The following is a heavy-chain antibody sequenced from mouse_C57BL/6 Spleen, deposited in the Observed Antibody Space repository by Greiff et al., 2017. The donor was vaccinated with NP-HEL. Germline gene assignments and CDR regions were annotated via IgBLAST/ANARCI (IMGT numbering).Heavy chain of an antibody. J-gene: IGHJ1*03. CDR3: ARGLTGTRGYFDV. CDR1: GFTFSSYA. V-gene: IGHV5-4*01. Sequence: VQLKESGGGLVKPGGSLKLSCAASGFTFSSYAMSWVRQTPEKRLEWVATISDGGSYTYYPDNVKGRFTISRDNAKNNLYLQMSHLKSEDTAMYYCARGLTGTRGYFDVWGTGTTVTVSS. D-gene: IGHD4-1*01. CDR2: ISDGGSYT.